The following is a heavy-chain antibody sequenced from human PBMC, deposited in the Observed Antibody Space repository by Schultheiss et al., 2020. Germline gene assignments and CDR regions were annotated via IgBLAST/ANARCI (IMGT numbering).Heavy chain of an antibody. CDR1: GFTFSSHS. V-gene: IGHV3-74*01. CDR2: INSDGSST. CDR3: ARVGGDYVSGMDV. Sequence: GGSLRLSCAASGFTFSSHSMNWVRQAPGKGLEWVGRINSDGSSTSYADSVKGRFTISRDNAKNTLYLQMNSLRAEDTAVYYCARVGGDYVSGMDVWGQGTTVTVSS. J-gene: IGHJ6*02. D-gene: IGHD4-17*01.